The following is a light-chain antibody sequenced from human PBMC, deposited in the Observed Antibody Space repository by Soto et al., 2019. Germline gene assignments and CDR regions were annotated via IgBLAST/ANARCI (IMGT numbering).Light chain of an antibody. J-gene: IGKJ2*01. V-gene: IGKV3-20*01. CDR2: GAS. CDR3: QQYGSSPRYT. CDR1: QSVSSSY. Sequence: EIVLTQSPGTLSLSPGERATLSCRASQSVSSSYLAWYQQKPGQAPRLLIYGASSRATGIPDRFSGSGSGTDFTLTISRLETDDFAVYYCQQYGSSPRYTFGQGTKLEIK.